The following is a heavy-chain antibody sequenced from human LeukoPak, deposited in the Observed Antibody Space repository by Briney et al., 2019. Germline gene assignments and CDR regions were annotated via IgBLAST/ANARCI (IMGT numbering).Heavy chain of an antibody. Sequence: PGGSLRLSCAASGFTFSSYGMSWVRQAPGQGLEWVSAISGSGGSTYYADSVKGRFTISRDNSKNTLYLQMNSLRADDTAVCYCAKDLGIGGSGFWGQGTLVTVSS. J-gene: IGHJ4*02. CDR1: GFTFSSYG. CDR3: AKDLGIGGSGF. D-gene: IGHD3-10*01. CDR2: ISGSGGST. V-gene: IGHV3-23*01.